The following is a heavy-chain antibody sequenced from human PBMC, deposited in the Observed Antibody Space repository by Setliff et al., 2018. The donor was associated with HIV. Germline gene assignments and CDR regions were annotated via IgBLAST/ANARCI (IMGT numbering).Heavy chain of an antibody. Sequence: SETLSLTCAVYGGSFNDYYWTWIRQPPGKGLEWIGEIDHSGSTKYHASLKSRVTISIDTSKNQISLKLSSVTAADTAVYYCARYRAAAVTWYFDLWGRGTLVTVSS. D-gene: IGHD6-13*01. CDR3: ARYRAAAVTWYFDL. V-gene: IGHV4-34*01. J-gene: IGHJ2*01. CDR1: GGSFNDYY. CDR2: IDHSGST.